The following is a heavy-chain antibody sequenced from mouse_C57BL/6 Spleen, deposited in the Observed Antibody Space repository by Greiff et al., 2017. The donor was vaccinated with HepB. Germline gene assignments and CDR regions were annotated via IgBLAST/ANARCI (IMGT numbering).Heavy chain of an antibody. CDR3: ARKKGYDYNAWFAY. D-gene: IGHD2-4*01. CDR1: GYTFTGYW. V-gene: IGHV1-9*01. Sequence: VQRVESGAELMKPGASVKISCKATGYTFTGYWIEWVKQRPGHGLEWIGEILPGSGSTNYNEKFKGKATFTADASSNTAYMQLSSLTTEDSAIYYCARKKGYDYNAWFAYWGQGTLVTVSA. J-gene: IGHJ3*01. CDR2: ILPGSGST.